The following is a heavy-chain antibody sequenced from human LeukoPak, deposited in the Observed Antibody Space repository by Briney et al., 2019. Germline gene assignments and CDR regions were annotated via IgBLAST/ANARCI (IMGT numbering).Heavy chain of an antibody. J-gene: IGHJ4*02. Sequence: GGSLRLSCAASGFTFSRYAMSWVRQAPGKGLEWVSAISGSGGSTYYADSVKGRFTISRDNSKNTLYLQMNSLRAEDTAVYYCAKSGILTGYFLFDYWGQGTLVTVSS. CDR1: GFTFSRYA. D-gene: IGHD3-9*01. V-gene: IGHV3-23*01. CDR3: AKSGILTGYFLFDY. CDR2: ISGSGGST.